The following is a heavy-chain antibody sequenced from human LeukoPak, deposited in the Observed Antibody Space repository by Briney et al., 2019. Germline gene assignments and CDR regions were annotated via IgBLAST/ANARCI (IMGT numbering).Heavy chain of an antibody. D-gene: IGHD6-6*01. J-gene: IGHJ6*03. V-gene: IGHV1-69*13. CDR1: GGTFSSYA. Sequence: SVKVSCKASGGTFSSYAISWVRQAPGQGLEWMGGIIPIFGTANYAQKFQGRVTITADESTSTAYMELSSLRSEDTAVYYCARDSRGMGQLVPYYYYMDVWGKGTTVTVSS. CDR2: IIPIFGTA. CDR3: ARDSRGMGQLVPYYYYMDV.